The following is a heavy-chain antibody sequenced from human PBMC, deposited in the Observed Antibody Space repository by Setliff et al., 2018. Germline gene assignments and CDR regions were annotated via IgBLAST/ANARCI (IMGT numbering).Heavy chain of an antibody. V-gene: IGHV4-61*09. Sequence: SETLSLTCSVSGGSISSGSYYWTWIRQPAGKGLEWNGHIYTSGTTKYNPSLKSRVTISVDASKNQFFLKLTSVTAADTAVYYCARSNMGNYYDSGRYYYYYYMDVWGKGTTVTVSS. CDR1: GGSISSGSYY. CDR3: ARSNMGNYYDSGRYYYYYYMDV. J-gene: IGHJ6*03. D-gene: IGHD3-10*01. CDR2: IYTSGTT.